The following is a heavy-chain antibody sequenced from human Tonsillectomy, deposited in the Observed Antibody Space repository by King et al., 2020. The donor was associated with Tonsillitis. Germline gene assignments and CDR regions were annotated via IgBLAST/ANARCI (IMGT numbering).Heavy chain of an antibody. V-gene: IGHV3-49*04. CDR1: GFTFGDYD. J-gene: IGHJ3*02. D-gene: IGHD4-11*01. CDR2: IRSKAYGGTT. CDR3: SSAGDYSNYVGAFDI. Sequence: VQLVESGGGLVQPGRSLRLSCTASGFTFGDYDMNWVRQAPGKGLEWVSFIRSKAYGGTTEYAATVKGRFTISRDDSKSIAYLQMNSLKIEDTAVYYCSSAGDYSNYVGAFDIWGQGKMVTVSS.